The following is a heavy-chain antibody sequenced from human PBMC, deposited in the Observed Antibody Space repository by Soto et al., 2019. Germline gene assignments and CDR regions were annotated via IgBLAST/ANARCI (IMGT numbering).Heavy chain of an antibody. V-gene: IGHV1-3*01. CDR2: INAGNGNT. CDR1: GYTFTSYA. Sequence: GASVKVSCKASGYTFTSYAMHWVRQAPGQRLEWMGWINAGNGNTKYSQKFQGRVTITRDTSASTAYMELSSLRSEDTAVYYCARAACSGGSCYPGTLVSWGQGTLVTVSS. D-gene: IGHD2-15*01. J-gene: IGHJ5*02. CDR3: ARAACSGGSCYPGTLVS.